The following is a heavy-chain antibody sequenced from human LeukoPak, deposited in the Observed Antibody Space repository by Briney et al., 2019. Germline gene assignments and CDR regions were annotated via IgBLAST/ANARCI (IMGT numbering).Heavy chain of an antibody. J-gene: IGHJ6*03. Sequence: ASVKVSFKASGYTFTGYYMHWVRQAPAQGLEWMGGMNPNSGGTNYAQKFQGRVTMTRDTSISTAYMELSRLRSDDTAVYYVARGGYMDVWGKGNTVTVSS. CDR1: GYTFTGYY. CDR3: ARGGYMDV. CDR2: MNPNSGGT. V-gene: IGHV1-2*02.